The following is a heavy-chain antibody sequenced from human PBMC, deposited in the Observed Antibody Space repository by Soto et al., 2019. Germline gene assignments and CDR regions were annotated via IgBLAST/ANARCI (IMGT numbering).Heavy chain of an antibody. J-gene: IGHJ3*02. CDR3: ARDIHRLAYYYDTSGSYGNAFDI. V-gene: IGHV1-2*04. D-gene: IGHD3-22*01. CDR1: GYTFTGYY. Sequence: QVQLVQSGAEVRKPGASVKVSCKASGYTFTGYYMHWVRQAPGQGLEWMGWINPNTGGTNYAQKFQGWVTMTRDTSISTAHMELSRLRSDDTAVYYCARDIHRLAYYYDTSGSYGNAFDIWGQWTMVTVSS. CDR2: INPNTGGT.